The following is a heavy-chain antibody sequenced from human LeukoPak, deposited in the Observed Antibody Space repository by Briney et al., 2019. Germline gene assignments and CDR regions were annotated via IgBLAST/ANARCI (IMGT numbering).Heavy chain of an antibody. D-gene: IGHD1-26*01. CDR3: ARVHSGSYCFDH. CDR1: GFTFSSYS. J-gene: IGHJ4*02. Sequence: GGSLRLSCAASGFTFSSYSMNWVRQAPGKGLEWVSSISSSSGYIYYADSVKGRFTISRDNAKNSLYLQMNSLRAEDTAVYYCARVHSGSYCFDHWGQGTLVTVSS. CDR2: ISSSSGYI. V-gene: IGHV3-21*01.